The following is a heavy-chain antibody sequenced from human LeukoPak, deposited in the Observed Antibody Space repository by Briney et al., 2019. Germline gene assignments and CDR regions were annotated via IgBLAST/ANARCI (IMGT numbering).Heavy chain of an antibody. CDR1: GFTFSDYY. CDR3: ARPTYYYGSGSYYNDDYGMDV. J-gene: IGHJ6*02. V-gene: IGHV3-11*01. D-gene: IGHD3-10*01. CDR2: ISSSGSTI. Sequence: GGSLRLSCAASGFTFSDYYMSWIRQAPGKGLEWVSYISSSGSTIYYADSVKGRFTISRDNAKNSLYLQMNSLRAEDTAMYYCARPTYYYGSGSYYNDDYGMDVWGQGTTVTVSS.